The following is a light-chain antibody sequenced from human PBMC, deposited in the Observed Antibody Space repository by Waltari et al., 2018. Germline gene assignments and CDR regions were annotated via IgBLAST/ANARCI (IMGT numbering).Light chain of an antibody. J-gene: IGLJ2*01. CDR3: QSVDISDDRPI. CDR2: KDR. Sequence: SYDLTQPPSLSVSPGQTARITCSGEILAKKYGKWFQHKPGQAPVLLICKDRERPSGTPERFSGSSSGTTTTLTINGAQAEDEADYYCQSVDISDDRPIFGGGTRLTVL. CDR1: ILAKKY. V-gene: IGLV3-25*02.